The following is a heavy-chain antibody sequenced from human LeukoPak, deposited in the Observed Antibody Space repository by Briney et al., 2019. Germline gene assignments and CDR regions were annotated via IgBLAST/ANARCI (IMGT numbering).Heavy chain of an antibody. CDR3: ARDHRGYYYDSSGPPYFDY. V-gene: IGHV4-39*07. CDR2: ISSGGNT. CDR1: GNSISSGDNY. Sequence: PSQTLSLTCTVSGNSISSGDNYWPWIRQSPGKGLEWIGEISSGGNTNENPPLKSRVTIAVDTSKSQFSLKLSSVTAADTAVYYCARDHRGYYYDSSGPPYFDYWGQGTLVTVSS. D-gene: IGHD3-22*01. J-gene: IGHJ4*02.